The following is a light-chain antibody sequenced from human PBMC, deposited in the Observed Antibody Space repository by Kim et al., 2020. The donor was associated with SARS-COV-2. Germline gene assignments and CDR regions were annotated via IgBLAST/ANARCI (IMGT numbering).Light chain of an antibody. Sequence: SSELTQDPAVSVALGQTVTITCQGDSLRNYYASWXQQKPGQAPLIVIYGKNNRPSGIPDRFSGSTSGNTASLTITGAQAEDEADYYCNSRDSTTNHLVFG. CDR2: GKN. CDR3: NSRDSTTNHLV. J-gene: IGLJ2*01. V-gene: IGLV3-19*01. CDR1: SLRNYY.